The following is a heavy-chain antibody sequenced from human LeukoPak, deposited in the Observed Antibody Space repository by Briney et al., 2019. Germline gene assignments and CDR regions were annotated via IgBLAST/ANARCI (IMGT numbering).Heavy chain of an antibody. Sequence: GSLRLSCTAAGFTFSTYWMHWFRQAPGRGLVWVSRINSDRSSASYANSVKGRFTISRDNAKNTLYLQMNSLRAEDTALYYCVRADSTCSFDHWGQGTLVTVSS. V-gene: IGHV3-74*01. CDR3: VRADSTCSFDH. J-gene: IGHJ5*02. CDR1: GFTFSTYW. CDR2: INSDRSSA. D-gene: IGHD3-22*01.